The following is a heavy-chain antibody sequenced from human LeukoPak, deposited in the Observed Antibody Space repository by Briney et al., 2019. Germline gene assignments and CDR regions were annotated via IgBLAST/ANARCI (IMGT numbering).Heavy chain of an antibody. V-gene: IGHV3-30*04. CDR2: ISYDGSSK. Sequence: GGSLRLSCAASGFTFSSYAMHWVRQAPGKGLEWVAVISYDGSSKYYADSMKGRFTISRDNSKNTLYLQMNSLRAEDTAVYYCARDWPGYCSGGSCYSGYFDYWGQGTLVTVSS. CDR3: ARDWPGYCSGGSCYSGYFDY. D-gene: IGHD2-15*01. CDR1: GFTFSSYA. J-gene: IGHJ4*02.